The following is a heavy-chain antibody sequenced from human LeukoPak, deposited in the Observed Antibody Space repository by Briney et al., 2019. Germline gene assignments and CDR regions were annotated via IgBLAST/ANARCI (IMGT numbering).Heavy chain of an antibody. V-gene: IGHV3-23*01. CDR2: ISGSGDTT. J-gene: IGHJ4*02. CDR1: GFTFSSYA. D-gene: IGHD3-22*01. Sequence: PGGSLRLSCAASGFTFSSYAMGWVRQTPGKGLEWVSAISGSGDTTYYADSVKGRFTISRDNSKNTLYLQMNSLRAEDTAVYYCAKDPWYYDSSGYLTYWGQGTLVTVSS. CDR3: AKDPWYYDSSGYLTY.